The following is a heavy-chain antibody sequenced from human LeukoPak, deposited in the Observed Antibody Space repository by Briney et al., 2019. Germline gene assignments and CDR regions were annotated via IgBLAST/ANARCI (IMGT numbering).Heavy chain of an antibody. CDR3: AKAGTYYDSSGHYRPRYYYYMDV. Sequence: PGGSLRLSCTASGFTFSNYAMSWVRQAPGKGLEWVSAIRGSGSSTYYADSVKGRFTISRDNSKNTLCLQMNSLRVEDTAVYYCAKAGTYYDSSGHYRPRYYYYMDVWGKGTTVTVSS. D-gene: IGHD3-22*01. V-gene: IGHV3-23*01. CDR1: GFTFSNYA. J-gene: IGHJ6*03. CDR2: IRGSGSST.